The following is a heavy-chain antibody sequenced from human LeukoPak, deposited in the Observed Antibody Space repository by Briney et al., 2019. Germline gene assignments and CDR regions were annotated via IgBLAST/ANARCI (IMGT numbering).Heavy chain of an antibody. CDR3: AGLVGRYSSGLYYYYFDY. D-gene: IGHD3-22*01. J-gene: IGHJ4*02. CDR1: GDSINSVDL. V-gene: IGHV4-4*02. Sequence: SETLSLTCTVSGDSINSVDLWSWVRQPPGKGLEWIGEMYLSGTTHSNPSVKSRVPISIDKSKNQFFLNLSSVTAADTAVYYCAGLVGRYSSGLYYYYFDYWGQGTLVTVSS. CDR2: MYLSGTT.